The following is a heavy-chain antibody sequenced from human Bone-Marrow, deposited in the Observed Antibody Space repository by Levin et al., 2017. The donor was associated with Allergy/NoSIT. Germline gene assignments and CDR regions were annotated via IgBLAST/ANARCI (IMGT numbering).Heavy chain of an antibody. D-gene: IGHD2-2*01. CDR1: GDSITSGAYY. CDR2: IYYGVST. Sequence: SETLSLTCTVSGDSITSGAYYWSWIRQHPGKGLEWIGYIYYGVSTYYNPSLKSRIIISVDTSKNQFSLKLSSVTAADTAVYYCARDLLVPARDTFDIWGQGTMVTVSS. CDR3: ARDLLVPARDTFDI. J-gene: IGHJ3*02. V-gene: IGHV4-31*03.